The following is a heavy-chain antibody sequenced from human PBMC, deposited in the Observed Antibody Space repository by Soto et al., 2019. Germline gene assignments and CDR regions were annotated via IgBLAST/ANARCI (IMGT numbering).Heavy chain of an antibody. CDR2: IKQDGSEK. CDR3: AREGYYYDSSGYYYAFDI. CDR1: GFTFSSYW. D-gene: IGHD3-22*01. J-gene: IGHJ3*02. V-gene: IGHV3-7*01. Sequence: GGSLRLSCAASGFTFSSYWMSWVRQAPGKGLEWVANIKQDGSEKYYVDSVKGRFTISRDNAKNSLYLQMNSLRAEDTAVYYCAREGYYYDSSGYYYAFDIWGQGTMVTVSS.